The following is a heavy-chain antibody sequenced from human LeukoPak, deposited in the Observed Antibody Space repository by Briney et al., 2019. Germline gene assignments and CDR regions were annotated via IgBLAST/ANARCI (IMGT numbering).Heavy chain of an antibody. CDR3: ARGIKRRLRLGELSFGY. CDR1: GGSFSGYY. J-gene: IGHJ4*02. CDR2: INHSGST. V-gene: IGHV4-34*01. Sequence: SETLSLTCAVYGGSFSGYYWSWIRQPPGKGLEWIGEINHSGSTNYNPSLKTRVTISVDTSKNQFSLKLSSVTAADTAVYYCARGIKRRLRLGELSFGYWGQGTLVTVSS. D-gene: IGHD3-16*02.